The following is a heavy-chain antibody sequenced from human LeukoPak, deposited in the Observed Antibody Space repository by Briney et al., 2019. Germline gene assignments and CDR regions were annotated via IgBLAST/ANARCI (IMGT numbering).Heavy chain of an antibody. CDR2: INPNSGGT. D-gene: IGHD3-16*02. CDR3: ASTSPSPGHSTYRLSIDY. J-gene: IGHJ4*02. Sequence: ASVKVSCKASGYTFTGYYMHWVRQAPGQGLEWMGWINPNSGGTNYAQKFQGRVTMTRDTSISTAYMELSRLRSDDTAVYYCASTSPSPGHSTYRLSIDYWGQGTLVTVSS. V-gene: IGHV1-2*02. CDR1: GYTFTGYY.